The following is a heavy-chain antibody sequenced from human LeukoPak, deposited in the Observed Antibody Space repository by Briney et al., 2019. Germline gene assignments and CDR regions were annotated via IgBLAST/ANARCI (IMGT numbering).Heavy chain of an antibody. Sequence: GGSLRLSCAASGFTFSIAWMTWVRQAPGKGLEWVSVIYSDGSTYYADSVKGRFTISRDNSKNTLYLQMNSLRAEDTAVYYCARDRAGSAYYTGNPFDYWGQGTLVTVSS. V-gene: IGHV3-66*01. CDR2: IYSDGST. CDR1: GFTFSIAW. CDR3: ARDRAGSAYYTGNPFDY. J-gene: IGHJ4*02. D-gene: IGHD3-3*01.